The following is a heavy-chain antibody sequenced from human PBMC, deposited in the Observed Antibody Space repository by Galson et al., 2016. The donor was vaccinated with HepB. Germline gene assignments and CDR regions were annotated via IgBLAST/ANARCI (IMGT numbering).Heavy chain of an antibody. J-gene: IGHJ4*02. Sequence: SLRLSCAASVFTFSGYGMHWVRQAPGKGLEWVAADSMDGRRKFYADSVKGRFTISRDNSNNILFLQMSSLRADDTAVYFCAKRHEYCPPVGCSVDYWGQGTLVSVSS. V-gene: IGHV3-30*18. CDR3: AKRHEYCPPVGCSVDY. CDR1: VFTFSGYG. CDR2: DSMDGRRK. D-gene: IGHD2/OR15-2a*01.